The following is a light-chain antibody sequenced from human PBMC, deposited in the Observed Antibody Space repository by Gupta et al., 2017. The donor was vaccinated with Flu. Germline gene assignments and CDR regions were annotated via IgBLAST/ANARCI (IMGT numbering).Light chain of an antibody. CDR3: QQYNNWPPL. J-gene: IGKJ3*01. CDR1: QSVSSN. CDR2: GAS. Sequence: EERATLSCRASQSVSSNLAWYQQKPGQAPRLLIYGASTRATGIPARFSGSGSGTEFTLTISSLQSEDFAVYYCQQYNNWPPLFGPGTKVDIK. V-gene: IGKV3-15*01.